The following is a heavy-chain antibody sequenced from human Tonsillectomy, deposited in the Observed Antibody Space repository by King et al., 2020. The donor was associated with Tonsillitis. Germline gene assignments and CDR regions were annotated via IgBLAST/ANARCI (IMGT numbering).Heavy chain of an antibody. Sequence: QLQESGPGLVKPSETLSLTCTVSGGSISSYYWSWIRQPPGKGLEWIGYIYYSGSTKYNPSLKSRVTISVDTSKNQFSLKLISVTASDTAVYYCAGAISYYVSSGYYTGWFDAWGQGTLVTVSS. CDR2: IYYSGST. CDR3: AGAISYYVSSGYYTGWFDA. J-gene: IGHJ5*02. CDR1: GGSISSYY. V-gene: IGHV4-59*01. D-gene: IGHD3-22*01.